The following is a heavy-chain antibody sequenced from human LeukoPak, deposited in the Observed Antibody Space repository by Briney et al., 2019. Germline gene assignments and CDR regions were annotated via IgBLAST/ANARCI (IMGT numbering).Heavy chain of an antibody. Sequence: ASVKVSCKASGYTFTSYDINWVRQATGQGLEWMGWMNPNSGNTGYAQKFQGRVTMTRNTSISTAYMELSSLRSEDTAVYYCARDQSGGWFGELLFYDYWGQGTLVTVSS. D-gene: IGHD3-10*01. CDR1: GYTFTSYD. V-gene: IGHV1-8*01. CDR2: MNPNSGNT. CDR3: ARDQSGGWFGELLFYDY. J-gene: IGHJ4*02.